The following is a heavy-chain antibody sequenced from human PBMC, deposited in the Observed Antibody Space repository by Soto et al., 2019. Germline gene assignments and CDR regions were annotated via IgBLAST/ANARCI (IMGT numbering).Heavy chain of an antibody. CDR3: SADRPDIGVGWWV. Sequence: SVKVSCKASGSGFISSGIQWVRQAHGQRLEWIGWIVVASGQTNYAQNFRGRVAITRDTSTATAYIELTGLTSEDTAVYFCSADRPDIGVGWWVWGQGTTVTAP. V-gene: IGHV1-58*02. CDR1: GSGFISSG. CDR2: IVVASGQT. D-gene: IGHD2-15*01. J-gene: IGHJ6*02.